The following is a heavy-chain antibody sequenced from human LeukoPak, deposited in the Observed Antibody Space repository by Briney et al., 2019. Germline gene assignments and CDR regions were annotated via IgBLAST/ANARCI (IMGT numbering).Heavy chain of an antibody. D-gene: IGHD2-8*01. J-gene: IGHJ3*02. V-gene: IGHV4-4*07. CDR3: ARVLCVSNGICYAFDI. CDR2: MYSSGSS. CDR1: GTFISPYH. Sequence: SETLSLTCTVSGTFISPYHWSWFRQSAGKGLEWIGLMYSSGSSNYSPSLKSRLIISPDNSKNQFSLRLSSVTAADTAVYYCARVLCVSNGICYAFDIWGQGTTVIVSS.